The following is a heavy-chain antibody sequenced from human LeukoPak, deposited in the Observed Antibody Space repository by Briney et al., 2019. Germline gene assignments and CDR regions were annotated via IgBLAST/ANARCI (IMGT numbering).Heavy chain of an antibody. J-gene: IGHJ4*02. D-gene: IGHD3-22*01. Sequence: GASVKVSCKASGYTFTGYYMHWVRQAPGQGLEWMGWINPNSGGTNYAQKFQGRVTMTRDTSISTAYMELSRLRSDDTAVHYCARAQTYYDSSGYYYANWGQGTLVTVSS. V-gene: IGHV1-2*02. CDR3: ARAQTYYDSSGYYYAN. CDR2: INPNSGGT. CDR1: GYTFTGYY.